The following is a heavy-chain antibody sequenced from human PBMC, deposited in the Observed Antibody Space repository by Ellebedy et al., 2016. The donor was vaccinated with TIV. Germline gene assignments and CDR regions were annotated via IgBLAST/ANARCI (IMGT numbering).Heavy chain of an antibody. Sequence: MPSETLSLTCTVSGISIGRYFWNWIRQSPEKGLEWIWYIYYRGTTTYSPSLTSRVTMSVDTSKNQFSLRLTSATAADTAVYYCARRLHYGDWYFDLWGRGTLVTVSS. CDR1: GISIGRYF. D-gene: IGHD4-17*01. CDR2: IYYRGTT. V-gene: IGHV4-59*01. CDR3: ARRLHYGDWYFDL. J-gene: IGHJ2*01.